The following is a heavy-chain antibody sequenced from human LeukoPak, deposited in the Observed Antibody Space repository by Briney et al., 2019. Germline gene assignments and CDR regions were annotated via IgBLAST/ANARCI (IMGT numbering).Heavy chain of an antibody. D-gene: IGHD1-7*01. J-gene: IGHJ6*03. Sequence: SVKVSCKASGGTFSSYAISWVRQAPGQGLEWMGRIIPIFGTANYAQKFQGRVTITTDEATSTAYMELSSLRSEDTAVYYCARGRVVTGTTAITHYYYYYMDVWGKGTTVTVSS. V-gene: IGHV1-69*05. CDR3: ARGRVVTGTTAITHYYYYYMDV. CDR1: GGTFSSYA. CDR2: IIPIFGTA.